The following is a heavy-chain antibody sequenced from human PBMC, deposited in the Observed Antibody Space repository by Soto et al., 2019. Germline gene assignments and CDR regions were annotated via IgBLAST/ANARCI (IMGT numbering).Heavy chain of an antibody. Sequence: EVQLVESGGGLVQPGGSLRLSCAASGFTFGSYPMHWVRQAPGKGLEYVSAISTNGDSTFYANYVKGRFTISRDNSKNTLYLQLGSLRAEDMSVYYCAREGMARPRWVFDYWGQGTLVPASS. CDR2: ISTNGDST. CDR1: GFTFGSYP. J-gene: IGHJ4*02. CDR3: AREGMARPRWVFDY. V-gene: IGHV3-64*01. D-gene: IGHD2-8*01.